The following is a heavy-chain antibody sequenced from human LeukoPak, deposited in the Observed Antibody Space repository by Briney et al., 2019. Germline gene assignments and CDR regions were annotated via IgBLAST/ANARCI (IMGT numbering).Heavy chain of an antibody. CDR2: FDPEDGEP. J-gene: IGHJ4*02. D-gene: IGHD1-26*01. CDR1: GNSLSETS. Sequence: ASVKVSCQVSGNSLSETSIHWVRQAPGQWLEWMGGFDPEDGEPIFAQRFQGRFSMTEDTSADTAYMELSSLRPEDTAVYYCAPAEKWEPLDYWGQGPLVTVSS. CDR3: APAEKWEPLDY. V-gene: IGHV1-24*01.